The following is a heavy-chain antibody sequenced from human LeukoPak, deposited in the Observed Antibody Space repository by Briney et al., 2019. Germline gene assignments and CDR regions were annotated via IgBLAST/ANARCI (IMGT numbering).Heavy chain of an antibody. J-gene: IGHJ6*02. D-gene: IGHD4-17*01. CDR2: IKSKTDGGTT. V-gene: IGHV3-15*01. CDR3: TTPQRGDYGDYVSYYYGMDV. CDR1: GFTFSNAW. Sequence: GGSLRLSCAASGFTFSNAWMSWVRQAPGKGLEWVGRIKSKTDGGTTDYAAPVKGRFTISRDDSKNTLYLQMNSLKTEDTAVYYCTTPQRGDYGDYVSYYYGMDVWRQGTRVTVSS.